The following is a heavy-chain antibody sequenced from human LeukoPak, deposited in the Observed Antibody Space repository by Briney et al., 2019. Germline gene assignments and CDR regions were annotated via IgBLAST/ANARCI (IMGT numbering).Heavy chain of an antibody. CDR2: ISGSGGST. D-gene: IGHD5-18*01. J-gene: IGHJ3*02. CDR3: ASPLAETEDTAGAFDI. CDR1: GFTFSSYA. Sequence: PGGSLRLSCAASGFTFSSYAMSWVRQAPGKGLEWVSAISGSGGSTYYADSVKGRFTISRDNSKNTLYLQMNSLRAEDTAVYYCASPLAETEDTAGAFDIWGQGTMVTVSS. V-gene: IGHV3-23*01.